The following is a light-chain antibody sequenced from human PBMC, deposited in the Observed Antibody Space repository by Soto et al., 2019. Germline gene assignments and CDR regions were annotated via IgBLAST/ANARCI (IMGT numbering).Light chain of an antibody. Sequence: QSALTQPASVSGSPGQSITISCTGTSSDVGGYNYVSWYQQHPGKAPKLMIYEVSNRPSGVSNRFSGSKSGNTASLTISGLQAEDEADYYCSSYAGTWFFGGGTKLTVL. CDR3: SSYAGTWF. CDR2: EVS. V-gene: IGLV2-14*01. J-gene: IGLJ2*01. CDR1: SSDVGGYNY.